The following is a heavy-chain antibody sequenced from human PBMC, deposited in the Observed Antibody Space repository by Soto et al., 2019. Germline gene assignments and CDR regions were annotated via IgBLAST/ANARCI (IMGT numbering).Heavy chain of an antibody. V-gene: IGHV3-11*01. CDR1: GFTFSDYY. CDR2: ISSSGNTV. D-gene: IGHD6-13*01. J-gene: IGHJ4*02. CDR3: ATGEGSWYGSFDY. Sequence: PGGSLRLSCAASGFTFSDYYMSWIRQAPGKGLEWLSYISSSGNTVYYADSVKGRFTISRDNAKNSLYLQMNSLRAEDTAVYYCATGEGSWYGSFDYWGQGTLVTVSS.